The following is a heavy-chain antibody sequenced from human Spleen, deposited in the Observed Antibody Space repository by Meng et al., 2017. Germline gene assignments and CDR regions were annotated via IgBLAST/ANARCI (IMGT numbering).Heavy chain of an antibody. CDR1: GDSISNYY. CDR2: TYVGGST. V-gene: IGHV4-4*07. Sequence: SETLSLTCSVSGDSISNYYWNWLRQPAGKRLEWIGRTYVGGSTDYNPSLRSRVTVSVDTSKNQISLRLASVTAADTAAYFCARGSAGDYYFDSWGQGTLVTVSS. CDR3: ARGSAGDYYFDS. J-gene: IGHJ4*02. D-gene: IGHD4-17*01.